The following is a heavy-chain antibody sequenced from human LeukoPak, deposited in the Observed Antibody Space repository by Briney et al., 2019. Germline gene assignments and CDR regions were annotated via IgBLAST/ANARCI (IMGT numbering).Heavy chain of an antibody. V-gene: IGHV1-46*01. CDR1: GYTFTSYY. CDR3: ARTLNSIKHPYSPSGY. D-gene: IGHD5-12*01. CDR2: INPSGGST. Sequence: GASVTVSCTASGYTFTSYYMHWVRQAPGQGLEWMGIINPSGGSTSYAQKFQGRVTMTRDTSTSTVYMELSSLRSEDTAVYYCARTLNSIKHPYSPSGYWGQGTLVTVST. J-gene: IGHJ4*02.